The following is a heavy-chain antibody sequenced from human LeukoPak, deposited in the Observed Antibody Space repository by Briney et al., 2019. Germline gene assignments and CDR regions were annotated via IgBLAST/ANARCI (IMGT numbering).Heavy chain of an antibody. V-gene: IGHV3-23*01. CDR3: AKDGQVRGAIPHYSDS. J-gene: IGHJ4*02. CDR2: VSGSGGRT. CDR1: GFTFSSYG. Sequence: TGGSLRLSCAASGFTFSSYGMTWVRQAPGKGLEWVSTVSGSGGRTYYADSVKGRFTISRDNSNNTLYPHMNRLRAEDTALYSCAKDGQVRGAIPHYSDSWGQGTLVTASS. D-gene: IGHD3-10*01.